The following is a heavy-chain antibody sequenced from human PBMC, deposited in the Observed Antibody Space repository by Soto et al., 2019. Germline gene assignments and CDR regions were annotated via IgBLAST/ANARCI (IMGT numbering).Heavy chain of an antibody. CDR2: FYPGDSTS. D-gene: IGHD2-21*01. V-gene: IGHV5-51*01. Sequence: GESLKISCKTSGYSFISYWVTWVRQKPGKGLEWMGTFYPGDSTSTYSPSFQGQVAISVDKSFSTAYLHLSSLKAEDTAMSYCARIIEHCRNNDWSWHFDIWGQGTTVTASS. J-gene: IGHJ3*02. CDR3: ARIIEHCRNNDWSWHFDI. CDR1: GYSFISYW.